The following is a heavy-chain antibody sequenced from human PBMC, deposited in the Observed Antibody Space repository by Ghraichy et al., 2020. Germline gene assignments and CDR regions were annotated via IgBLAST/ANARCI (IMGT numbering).Heavy chain of an antibody. V-gene: IGHV1-18*01. CDR2: IKTSNGDT. Sequence: ASVKVSCKASGYTFTNHGFNWVRQAPGQGLEWMGWIKTSNGDTNYAQKLQGRVTITTDTSTNTAYMELRSLGSDDTAVYYCARGSYGEPLCDYWGQGTLVTVSS. CDR3: ARGSYGEPLCDY. CDR1: GYTFTNHG. D-gene: IGHD4-17*01. J-gene: IGHJ4*02.